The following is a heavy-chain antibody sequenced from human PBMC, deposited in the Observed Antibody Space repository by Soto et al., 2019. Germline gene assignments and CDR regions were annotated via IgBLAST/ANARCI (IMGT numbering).Heavy chain of an antibody. CDR3: ARRDYDIDS. CDR1: GDSATTGSSH. CDR2: IYYSGSN. D-gene: IGHD4-17*01. J-gene: IGHJ4*02. V-gene: IGHV4-61*03. Sequence: PSEPLSLPSTVSGDSATTGSSHWTWIRQPPGKGLEWICYIYYSGSNNYNPSLESRATIFADKSGSHFSLNLTSVTADDTAVYYCARRDYDIDSWGRGTLVTVSS.